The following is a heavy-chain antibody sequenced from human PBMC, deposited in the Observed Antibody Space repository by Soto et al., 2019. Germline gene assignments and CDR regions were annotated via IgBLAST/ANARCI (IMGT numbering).Heavy chain of an antibody. CDR1: GFTFNAYA. CDR3: ARVASDYINSVDN. V-gene: IGHV3-23*01. D-gene: IGHD4-4*01. J-gene: IGHJ4*02. CDR2: IGGSGGNR. Sequence: EVQLLESGGGLVQPGGSLRLSCAASGFTFNAYAMTWVRQAPGKGLEWVSAIGGSGGNRYYADSVRGRFTISRDNSKDTVELQMNSLGVEDTAVYYCARVASDYINSVDNWGQGILVTVSS.